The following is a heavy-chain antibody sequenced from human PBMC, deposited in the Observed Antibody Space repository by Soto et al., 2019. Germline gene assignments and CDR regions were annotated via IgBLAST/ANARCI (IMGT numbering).Heavy chain of an antibody. CDR1: GFTFSSYA. D-gene: IGHD3-22*01. CDR2: ISYDGSNK. J-gene: IGHJ4*02. V-gene: IGHV3-30-3*01. Sequence: QVQLVESGGGVVQPGRSLRLSCAASGFTFSSYAMYWVRQAPGKGLEWVAVISYDGSNKYYADSVKGRFTISRDNSKNTLYLQMNSLRAEDTAVYYCAREQYYYDSSGYYYWGQGTLVTVSS. CDR3: AREQYYYDSSGYYY.